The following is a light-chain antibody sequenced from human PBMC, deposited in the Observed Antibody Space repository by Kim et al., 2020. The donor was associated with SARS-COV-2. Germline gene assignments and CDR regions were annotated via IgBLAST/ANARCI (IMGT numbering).Light chain of an antibody. CDR3: QVWDTSSDHAV. J-gene: IGLJ2*01. V-gene: IGLV3-21*04. CDR2: YDS. Sequence: SYELTQPPSVSVAPGTAARITCGGNNIGSESVHWYQQKPGQAPVLVISYDSDRPSGIPERFSGSNSGNTANLTISRVEAGDEADDYCQVWDTSSDHAVFGGGTQLNVL. CDR1: NIGSES.